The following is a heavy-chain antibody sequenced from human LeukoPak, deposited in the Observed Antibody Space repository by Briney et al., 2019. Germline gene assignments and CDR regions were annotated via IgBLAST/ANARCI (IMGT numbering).Heavy chain of an antibody. CDR2: IHHSGTT. CDR3: ARWPIHLGYCSGSSCHKWFDP. Sequence: SETLSLTCNVYGGSISDYYWNWIRQPPGKGLEWIGYIHHSGTTSSNPSPKSRVAISINTSKTQFSLNLKSVTAADTAIYYCARWPIHLGYCSGSSCHKWFDPWGQGTLVTVSS. D-gene: IGHD2-15*01. J-gene: IGHJ5*02. V-gene: IGHV4-59*08. CDR1: GGSISDYY.